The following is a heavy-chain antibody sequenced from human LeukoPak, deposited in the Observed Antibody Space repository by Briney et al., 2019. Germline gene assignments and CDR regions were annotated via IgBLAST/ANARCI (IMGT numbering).Heavy chain of an antibody. J-gene: IGHJ4*02. V-gene: IGHV1-18*04. CDR2: ISAYNGNT. Sequence: GASVKVSCKASGYTLTGYYMHWVRQAPGQGLEWMGWISAYNGNTNYAQKLQGRVTMTTDTSTSTAYMELRSLRSDDTAVYYCARTDGRWFDYWGQGTLVTVSS. CDR3: ARTDGRWFDY. CDR1: GYTLTGYY. D-gene: IGHD4-23*01.